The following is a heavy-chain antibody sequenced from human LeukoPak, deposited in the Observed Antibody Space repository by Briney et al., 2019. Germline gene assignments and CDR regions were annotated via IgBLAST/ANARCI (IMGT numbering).Heavy chain of an antibody. CDR3: ARGGRGYSYGQSVIWFDP. J-gene: IGHJ5*02. CDR1: GGSISSYY. V-gene: IGHV4-4*07. Sequence: SETLSLTCTVSGGSISSYYWTWIRQPAGKGLEWIGRIYSNGNTNYNPSLKSRVTMSVDTSKNQFSLKLSSVTAADTAMYYCARGGRGYSYGQSVIWFDPWGQGTLVTVSS. D-gene: IGHD5-18*01. CDR2: IYSNGNT.